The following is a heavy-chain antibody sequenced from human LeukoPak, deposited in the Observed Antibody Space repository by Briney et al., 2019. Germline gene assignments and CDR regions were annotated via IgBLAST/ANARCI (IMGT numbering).Heavy chain of an antibody. CDR3: ARGDYGDYRSAFDI. J-gene: IGHJ3*02. D-gene: IGHD4-17*01. CDR2: INLNGGST. CDR1: GYAFTSYY. Sequence: ASVKVSCKASGYAFTSYYMHWARQAPGQGLEWMGIINLNGGSTSYAQKFQGRVTMTRDTSTSTVYMELSSLRSEDTAVYYCARGDYGDYRSAFDIWGQGTMVTISS. V-gene: IGHV1-46*01.